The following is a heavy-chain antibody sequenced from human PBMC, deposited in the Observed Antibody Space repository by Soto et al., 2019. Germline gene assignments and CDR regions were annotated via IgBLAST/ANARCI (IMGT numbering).Heavy chain of an antibody. CDR3: ARDPLSYSSSLYYFDY. D-gene: IGHD6-13*01. Sequence: PGGSLRLSCAASGFTFSSYSMNWVRQAPGKGLEWVSSISSSSSYMYYADTVKGRFTISRDNAKNSLYLQMNSLRAEDTAVYYCARDPLSYSSSLYYFDYWGQGTLVTSPQ. CDR1: GFTFSSYS. CDR2: ISSSSSYM. V-gene: IGHV3-21*01. J-gene: IGHJ4*02.